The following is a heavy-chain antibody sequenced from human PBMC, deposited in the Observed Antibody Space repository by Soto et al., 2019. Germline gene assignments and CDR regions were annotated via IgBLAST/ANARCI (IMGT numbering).Heavy chain of an antibody. J-gene: IGHJ4*02. Sequence: SETLSLTCAVSGGSISSGGYAWAWIRQPPGKGLEWVGYIYQSGSTYYNPSLKGRVTIAADRSKNQFSLNLASVTAADTAVYYCARSYSGGDAYFDYWGQGTVVTSPQ. CDR1: GGSISSGGYA. V-gene: IGHV4-30-2*01. D-gene: IGHD2-21*02. CDR3: ARSYSGGDAYFDY. CDR2: IYQSGST.